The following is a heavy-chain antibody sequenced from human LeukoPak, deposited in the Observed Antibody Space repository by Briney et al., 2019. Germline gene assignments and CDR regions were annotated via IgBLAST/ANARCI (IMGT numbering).Heavy chain of an antibody. J-gene: IGHJ4*02. Sequence: PGGSLRLSCAASGFTFDDYGMSWVRQAPGKGLEWVSGIIWSGASTGYADSVEGRFTISRDNAKNSLYLQMNSLRDEDTALYYCARDDYGSGSWNDYWGQGTLVTVSS. CDR1: GFTFDDYG. CDR2: IIWSGAST. CDR3: ARDDYGSGSWNDY. V-gene: IGHV3-20*04. D-gene: IGHD3-10*01.